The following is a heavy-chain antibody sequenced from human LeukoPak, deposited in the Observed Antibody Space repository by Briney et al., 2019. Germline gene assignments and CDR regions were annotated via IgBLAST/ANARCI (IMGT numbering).Heavy chain of an antibody. CDR3: ARDGSAAPGTLVDY. J-gene: IGHJ4*02. Sequence: PGGSLRLSCAASGFTVSSNYMSWVRQAPGKGLEWVSVIYSGGSTYYADSVKGRFTISRDNSKNTLYLQMNSLRAEDTAVYYCARDGSAAPGTLVDYWGQGTLVTVSS. V-gene: IGHV3-66*01. CDR1: GFTVSSNY. CDR2: IYSGGST. D-gene: IGHD6-13*01.